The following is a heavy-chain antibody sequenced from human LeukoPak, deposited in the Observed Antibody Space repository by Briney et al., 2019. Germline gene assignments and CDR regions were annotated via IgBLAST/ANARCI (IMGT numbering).Heavy chain of an antibody. CDR2: INPVNGNT. D-gene: IGHD3-9*01. CDR1: GYTFNTHG. Sequence: GASVKVSCTASGYTFNTHGICWVRQAPGQGLEYMGWINPVNGNTNYTEKLQGRVTMTIDRVTSTAYMELRSLKSDDTAVYFCARENQFFDWSFDFWGQGTVVTVSS. CDR3: ARENQFFDWSFDF. V-gene: IGHV1-18*01. J-gene: IGHJ4*02.